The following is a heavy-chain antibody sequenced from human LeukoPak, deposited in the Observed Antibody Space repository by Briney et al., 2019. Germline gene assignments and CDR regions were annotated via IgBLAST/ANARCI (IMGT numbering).Heavy chain of an antibody. V-gene: IGHV3-66*01. Sequence: GGSLRLSCATSGFTVSSNYMTWVRQAPGKGLEWVSLIYSGGSAYYADSVKGRFSISRDNSKNTVYLQMNSLRAEDTAVYYCARDWGYCSSTSCHVFDYWGQGTLVTVSS. CDR1: GFTVSSNY. CDR3: ARDWGYCSSTSCHVFDY. CDR2: IYSGGSA. D-gene: IGHD2-2*01. J-gene: IGHJ4*02.